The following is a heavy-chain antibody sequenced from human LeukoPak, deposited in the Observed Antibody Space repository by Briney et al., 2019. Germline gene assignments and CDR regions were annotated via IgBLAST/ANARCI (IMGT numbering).Heavy chain of an antibody. V-gene: IGHV3-48*04. D-gene: IGHD3-22*01. CDR1: GFTFSSYS. Sequence: GSLRLSCAASGFTFSSYSMNWVRQAPGKGLEWVSYISGRSSMIYYADSVRGRFTISRDNAKNSLYLRMNSLRAEDTAVYYCARDLYYYDSSGHYLFDYWGQGTLVTVSS. CDR2: ISGRSSMI. J-gene: IGHJ4*02. CDR3: ARDLYYYDSSGHYLFDY.